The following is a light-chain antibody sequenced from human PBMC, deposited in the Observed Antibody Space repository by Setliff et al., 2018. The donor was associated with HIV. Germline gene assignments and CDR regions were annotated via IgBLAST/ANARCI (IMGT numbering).Light chain of an antibody. CDR3: CSNTGSNTHV. J-gene: IGLJ1*01. Sequence: QSVLAQPASVSSSPGQSITISCTGTSSDIVRYNLVSWYHQYPGKAPKLMIYHATKRPSGVSNRFSGSKSGNTASLTISGLQAEDEADYYCCSNTGSNTHVFGSGT. CDR2: HAT. CDR1: SSDIVRYNL. V-gene: IGLV2-23*01.